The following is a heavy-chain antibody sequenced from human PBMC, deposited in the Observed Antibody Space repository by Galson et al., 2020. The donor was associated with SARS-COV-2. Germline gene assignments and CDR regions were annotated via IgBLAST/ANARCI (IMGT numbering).Heavy chain of an antibody. CDR3: SKEKEIFHPNCYVLDF. J-gene: IGHJ4*02. CDR2: ISYEGSIK. D-gene: IGHD3-16*01. V-gene: IGHV3-30*18. CDR1: GINFNNYG. Sequence: GGSLRLSCAVSGINFNNYGIHWVRQAPGKGLEWVALISYEGSIKHYADSVKGRFTIARDNSKNTVYLQMNSLSVEDTAGDYCSKEKEIFHPNCYVLDFWGLGTVVTVSS.